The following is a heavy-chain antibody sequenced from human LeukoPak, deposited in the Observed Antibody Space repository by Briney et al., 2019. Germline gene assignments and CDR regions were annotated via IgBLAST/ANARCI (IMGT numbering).Heavy chain of an antibody. CDR2: ISASGSNI. J-gene: IGHJ4*02. D-gene: IGHD1-1*01. CDR1: GFPLRSYS. V-gene: IGHV3-48*01. Sequence: PGGCPRLSPAAPGFPLRSYSMKRGRPAPWKGVGWVSYISASGSNIYYLDSVKGRFTVSRDNAMNSLFLQMDRPRAEDTAVYYCVRVKGTYFDFWGQGTLVTVSS. CDR3: VRVKGTYFDF.